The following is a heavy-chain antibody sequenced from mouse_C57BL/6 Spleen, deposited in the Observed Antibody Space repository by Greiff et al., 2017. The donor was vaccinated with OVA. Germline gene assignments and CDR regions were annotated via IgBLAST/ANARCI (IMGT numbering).Heavy chain of an antibody. CDR3: AREDYNGDCLDY. CDR1: GYTFTGYA. J-gene: IGHJ2*01. Sequence: VQLQQSGAELVRPGASVTLSCKASGYTFTGYAMPWVKQTPVQGLEWIGTIDPETGDTYYNQKFKGKATLTADKSSSTAYMHLRRLTSEDSAVYYCAREDYNGDCLDYWGQGTTLTVSS. V-gene: IGHV1-15*01. D-gene: IGHD2-12*01. CDR2: IDPETGDT.